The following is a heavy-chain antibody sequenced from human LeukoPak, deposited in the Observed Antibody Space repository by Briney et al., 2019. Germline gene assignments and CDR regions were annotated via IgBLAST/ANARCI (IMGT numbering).Heavy chain of an antibody. V-gene: IGHV5-51*01. CDR1: GYSFISYW. J-gene: IGHJ4*02. CDR2: IYPDDSDT. CDR3: ARRDCSGGTCYSTRGFDY. Sequence: GESLKISCKGSGYSFISYWIGWVRQMPGKGLEWMGIIYPDDSDTRYRPSFQGQVTISADKSISTAYLQWSSLKASDTAIYYCARRDCSGGTCYSTRGFDYWGQGTLVTVSS. D-gene: IGHD2-15*01.